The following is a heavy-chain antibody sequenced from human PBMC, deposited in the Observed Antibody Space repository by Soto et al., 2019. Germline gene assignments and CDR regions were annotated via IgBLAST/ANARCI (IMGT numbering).Heavy chain of an antibody. D-gene: IGHD6-13*01. J-gene: IGHJ4*02. Sequence: SETLSLTCTVSGGSVSSGSYYWSWIRQPPGKGLEGNGAIYYSGSTYYNPSLKSRVTISVDTSKNQFSLKLNSVTAADTAVYYCASRHSSPYFDYWGQGTLVTVSS. V-gene: IGHV4-30-4*08. CDR3: ASRHSSPYFDY. CDR1: GGSVSSGSYY. CDR2: IYYSGST.